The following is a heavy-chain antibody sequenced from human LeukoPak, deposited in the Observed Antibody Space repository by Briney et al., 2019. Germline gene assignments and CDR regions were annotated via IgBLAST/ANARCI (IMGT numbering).Heavy chain of an antibody. V-gene: IGHV3-21*01. CDR1: GFTFSSYS. Sequence: GGSLRLSCAASGFTFSSYSMNWVRQAPGKGLEWVSSICSSSSYIYYADSVKGRFTISRDNAKNSLYLQMNSLRAEDTAVYYCARAPRYYFDYWGQGTLVTVSS. CDR2: ICSSSSYI. CDR3: ARAPRYYFDY. J-gene: IGHJ4*02.